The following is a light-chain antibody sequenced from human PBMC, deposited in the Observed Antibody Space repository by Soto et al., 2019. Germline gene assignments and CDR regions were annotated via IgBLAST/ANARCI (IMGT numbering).Light chain of an antibody. CDR3: SSYAGSNNFV. J-gene: IGLJ1*01. Sequence: QSALTQPASVSGSPGQSITISCTGTNSDVGGYNYVSWYQQHPGKAPKLMIYEVSKRPSGVSNRFSGSKSGNTASLTVSGLQAEDEADYYCSSYAGSNNFVFGTGTKVTVL. V-gene: IGLV2-8*01. CDR1: NSDVGGYNY. CDR2: EVS.